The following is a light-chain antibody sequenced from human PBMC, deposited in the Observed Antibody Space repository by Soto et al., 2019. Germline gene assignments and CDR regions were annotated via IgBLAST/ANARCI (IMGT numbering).Light chain of an antibody. Sequence: EVVLTQSPATLSLSPGERATLSCRASQSVSSTYLAWYQQQPGQAPRLLMSGTSNRATGTPDTFSGSGSGTDFTLTISRLEPEDFAAYYCQQYGSPPIPFGQGTRLEIK. CDR1: QSVSSTY. V-gene: IGKV3-20*01. J-gene: IGKJ5*01. CDR3: QQYGSPPIP. CDR2: GTS.